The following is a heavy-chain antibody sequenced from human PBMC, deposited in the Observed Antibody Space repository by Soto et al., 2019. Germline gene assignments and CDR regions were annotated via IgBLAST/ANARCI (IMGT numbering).Heavy chain of an antibody. CDR1: GFTFSNYA. Sequence: PGGSLRLSCAGSGFTFSNYAMSWVRQAPGKGLAWVSAISGSGGSTYYADSVKGRFTISRDNSKNTLYLQMNSLRAEDTALYYCAKVPVGATGRFDYWGQGTLVTV. V-gene: IGHV3-23*01. D-gene: IGHD1-26*01. CDR3: AKVPVGATGRFDY. J-gene: IGHJ4*02. CDR2: ISGSGGST.